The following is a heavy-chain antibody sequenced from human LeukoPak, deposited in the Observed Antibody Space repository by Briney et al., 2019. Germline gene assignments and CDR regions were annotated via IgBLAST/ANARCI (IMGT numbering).Heavy chain of an antibody. CDR1: GYNFISYY. CDR2: INPSGGST. J-gene: IGHJ4*02. CDR3: ARRYNWNDGYGE. D-gene: IGHD1-1*01. Sequence: ASVKVSCKASGYNFISYYMHWVRQAPGQGLEWKGIINPSGGSTSYAQKFQDRVTMTRDTSTSTVYMELSSLKSEDTAVYYCARRYNWNDGYGEWGQGTLVTVSS. V-gene: IGHV1-46*01.